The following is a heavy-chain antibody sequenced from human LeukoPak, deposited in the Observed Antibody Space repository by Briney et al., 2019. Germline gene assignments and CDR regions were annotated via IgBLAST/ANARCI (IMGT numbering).Heavy chain of an antibody. CDR2: INHSGST. J-gene: IGHJ4*02. Sequence: SETLSLTCAVYGGSFSGYYWSWIRQPPGKGLEWIGEINHSGSTNYNPSLKSRITISVDTSKNHFSLKLSSVTAADPAVYYCARAVGYYDSSGYYEFDYWGQGTLVTVSS. D-gene: IGHD3-22*01. CDR1: GGSFSGYY. V-gene: IGHV4-34*01. CDR3: ARAVGYYDSSGYYEFDY.